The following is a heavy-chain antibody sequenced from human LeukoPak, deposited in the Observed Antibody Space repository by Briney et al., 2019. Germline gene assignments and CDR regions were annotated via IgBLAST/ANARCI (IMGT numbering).Heavy chain of an antibody. CDR3: AKERCLLDY. D-gene: IGHD5-24*01. V-gene: IGHV3-30*18. CDR1: GFTFSSNG. CDR2: ISYDGRNK. Sequence: PGGSLRLSCAASGFTFSSNGMHWVRQAPGKGLEWVALISYDGRNKYYADSVKGRFTISRDNSKNTLYLQMNSLRPEDTAVYYCAKERCLLDYWGQGTRVTVS. J-gene: IGHJ4*02.